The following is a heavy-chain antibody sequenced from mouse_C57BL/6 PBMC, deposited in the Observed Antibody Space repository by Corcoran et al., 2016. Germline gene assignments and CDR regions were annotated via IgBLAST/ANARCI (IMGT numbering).Heavy chain of an antibody. Sequence: QVQLQQSGAELMKPGGSVKLSCKATGYTFTGYWIEWVKQRPGHGLEWIGEILPGSGSTNYNEKFKGKATFTADTSSNTAYMQLSSLTTEDSAIYYCARSLGHGSSYRYYAMDYWGQGTSVTVSS. J-gene: IGHJ4*01. CDR1: GYTFTGYW. CDR3: ARSLGHGSSYRYYAMDY. CDR2: ILPGSGST. V-gene: IGHV1-9*01. D-gene: IGHD1-1*01.